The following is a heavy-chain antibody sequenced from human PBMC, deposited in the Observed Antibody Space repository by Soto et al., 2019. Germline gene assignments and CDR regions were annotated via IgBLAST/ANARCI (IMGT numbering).Heavy chain of an antibody. CDR3: ARGRWYYDILTGYYPTNLFDP. CDR2: MNPNSGNT. CDR1: GYTFTSYD. V-gene: IGHV1-8*01. Sequence: ASVKVSCKASGYTFTSYDINWVRQATGQGLEWMGWMNPNSGNTGYAQKFQGRVTMTRNTSISTAYMELSSLRSEDTAVYYCARGRWYYDILTGYYPTNLFDPWGQGTLVTVSS. D-gene: IGHD3-9*01. J-gene: IGHJ5*02.